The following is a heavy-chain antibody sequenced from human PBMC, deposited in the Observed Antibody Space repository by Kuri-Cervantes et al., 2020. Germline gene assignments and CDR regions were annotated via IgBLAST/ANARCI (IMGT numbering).Heavy chain of an antibody. V-gene: IGHV1-3*01. D-gene: IGHD4-23*01. CDR1: GYMFTSYA. Sequence: ASVKVSCKASGYMFTSYAIHWVRQAPGQRLEWMGWINVGNGKTQYSQKFQGRVTITTDESTSTAYMELSSLRSEDTAVYYCASGYGGNSWLGDYWGQGTLVTVSS. CDR2: INVGNGKT. J-gene: IGHJ4*02. CDR3: ASGYGGNSWLGDY.